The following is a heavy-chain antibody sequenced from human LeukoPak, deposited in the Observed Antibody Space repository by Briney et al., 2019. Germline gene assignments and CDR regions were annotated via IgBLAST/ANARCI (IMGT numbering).Heavy chain of an antibody. J-gene: IGHJ6*03. CDR2: IIPIFGTA. D-gene: IGHD4-11*01. CDR1: GGTFSSYA. V-gene: IGHV1-69*05. Sequence: SVKVSCKASGGTFSSYACSWVRQAPGQGLEWMGGIIPIFGTANYAQKFQGRVTITTDESTSTAYMELGSLRSEDTAVYYCASSISNYNYYYYMDVWRKGTTVTVSS. CDR3: ASSISNYNYYYYMDV.